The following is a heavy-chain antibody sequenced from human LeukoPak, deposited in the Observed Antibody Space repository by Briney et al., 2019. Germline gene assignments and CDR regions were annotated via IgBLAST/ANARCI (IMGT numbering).Heavy chain of an antibody. Sequence: SETLSLTCTVSGGSISRYYWTWIRQPPGKGLVWIGYIYYSGSTNYNPSLKSRVTISVDTSKNQFSLKLSSVTAADTAVYYCARDLYYDSSGYYSTLFDYWGQGTLVTVSS. CDR3: ARDLYYDSSGYYSTLFDY. CDR2: IYYSGST. V-gene: IGHV4-59*12. CDR1: GGSISRYY. D-gene: IGHD3-22*01. J-gene: IGHJ4*02.